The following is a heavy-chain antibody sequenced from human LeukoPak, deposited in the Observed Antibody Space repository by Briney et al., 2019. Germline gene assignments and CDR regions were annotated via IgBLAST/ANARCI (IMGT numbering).Heavy chain of an antibody. D-gene: IGHD3-3*02. CDR2: IYYSGST. CDR3: ARAVHSFDI. J-gene: IGHJ3*02. CDR1: GGSISSYY. V-gene: IGHV4-59*01. Sequence: SETLSLTCTVSGGSISSYYWSWIRQPPGKGLEWIGYIYYSGSTNYNPSLKSRVTISVDTSKNQFSPKLSSVTAADTAVYYCARAVHSFDIWGQGTMVTVSS.